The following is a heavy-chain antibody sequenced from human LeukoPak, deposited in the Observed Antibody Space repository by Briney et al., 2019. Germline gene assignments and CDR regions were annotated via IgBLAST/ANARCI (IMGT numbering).Heavy chain of an antibody. J-gene: IGHJ5*01. V-gene: IGHV3-9*01. CDR2: ISWNSVNI. CDR1: GFTFDDYA. D-gene: IGHD2-2*01. CDR3: VKDAEGGVWGSTWFDY. Sequence: GGSLRLSCAASGFTFDDYAMHWVRQVPGKGLEWVSGISWNSVNIGYADSVKGRFTISRDNAKNSLYLQMNSLRAEDTAFYHCVKDAEGGVWGSTWFDYWGQGTLVTVSS.